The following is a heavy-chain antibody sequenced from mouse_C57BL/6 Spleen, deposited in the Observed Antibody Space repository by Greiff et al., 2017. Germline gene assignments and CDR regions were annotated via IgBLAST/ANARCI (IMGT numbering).Heavy chain of an antibody. D-gene: IGHD1-1*01. Sequence: QVQLQQSGAELVRPGASVTLSCKASGYTFTDYEMHWVKQTPVHGLEWIGAIDPETGGTAYNQKFQGKAILTADKSSSTAYMELRSLTSEDSAVYYCTRGVTTVVADWYFDVWGTGTTVTVSS. V-gene: IGHV1-15*01. CDR3: TRGVTTVVADWYFDV. J-gene: IGHJ1*03. CDR2: IDPETGGT. CDR1: GYTFTDYE.